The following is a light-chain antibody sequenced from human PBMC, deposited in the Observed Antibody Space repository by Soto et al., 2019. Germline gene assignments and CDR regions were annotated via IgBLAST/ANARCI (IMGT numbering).Light chain of an antibody. CDR1: NSDIGNYNY. CDR3: SSYTHSTSRV. CDR2: EVN. V-gene: IGLV2-14*01. J-gene: IGLJ3*02. Sequence: QSALTQPASVSGSPGQSITISCTGTNSDIGNYNYVSWYQQHPGKAPKLMIYEVNHRPSGVSNRFYGSKSGNTASLTISGLQAEDEDEYYCSSYTHSTSRVFGGGTKVTV.